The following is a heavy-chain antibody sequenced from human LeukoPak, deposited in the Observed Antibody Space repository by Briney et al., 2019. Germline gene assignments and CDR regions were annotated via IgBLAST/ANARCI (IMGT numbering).Heavy chain of an antibody. Sequence: SETLSLTCAVYGGSFSGYYWSWIRQPPGKGLEWIGEINHSGSTNYNPSLKSRVTISVDASKNQFSLKLSSVTAADTAVYYCARHLHSSGWYGNWGQGTLVTVSS. CDR3: ARHLHSSGWYGN. CDR2: INHSGST. V-gene: IGHV4-34*01. D-gene: IGHD6-19*01. J-gene: IGHJ4*02. CDR1: GGSFSGYY.